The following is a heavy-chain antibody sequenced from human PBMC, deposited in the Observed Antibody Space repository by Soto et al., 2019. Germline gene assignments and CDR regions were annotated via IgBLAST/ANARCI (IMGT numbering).Heavy chain of an antibody. Sequence: SETLSLTCTVSGGSISSTTYYWGWIRQPPGEGLEWIGSIYYSGSTYYNPSLKSRVTISVDTSKNQFSLKLSSVTAADTAVYYCARQRFGITMVRGVSRWFDPWGQGTLVTVSS. CDR1: GGSISSTTYY. V-gene: IGHV4-39*01. CDR3: ARQRFGITMVRGVSRWFDP. D-gene: IGHD3-10*01. J-gene: IGHJ5*02. CDR2: IYYSGST.